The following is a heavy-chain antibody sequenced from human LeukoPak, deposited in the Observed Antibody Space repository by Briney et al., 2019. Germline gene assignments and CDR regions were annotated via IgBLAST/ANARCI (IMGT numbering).Heavy chain of an antibody. Sequence: SETLSLTCAVYGGSFSGYYWSWIRQPPGKGLEWIGEINHSGSTNYNPSLKSRVTISVDTSKNQFSLNLSSVTAADTAVYYCAREEGPFDYWGQGTLVTVSS. V-gene: IGHV4-34*01. CDR2: INHSGST. J-gene: IGHJ4*02. CDR3: AREEGPFDY. CDR1: GGSFSGYY.